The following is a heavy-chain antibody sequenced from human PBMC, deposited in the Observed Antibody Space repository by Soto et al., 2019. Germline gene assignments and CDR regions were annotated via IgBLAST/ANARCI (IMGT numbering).Heavy chain of an antibody. Sequence: SETLSLTCAVSGGSISSGGYSWSWIRQPPGKGLEWIGYIYHSGSTYYNPSLKSRVTISVDRSKNQFSLKLSSVTAADTAVYYCARDVSSSSFQYLVYGCQGTLVTVSS. CDR1: GGSISSGGYS. CDR3: ARDVSSSSFQYLVY. V-gene: IGHV4-30-2*01. J-gene: IGHJ4*02. D-gene: IGHD6-6*01. CDR2: IYHSGST.